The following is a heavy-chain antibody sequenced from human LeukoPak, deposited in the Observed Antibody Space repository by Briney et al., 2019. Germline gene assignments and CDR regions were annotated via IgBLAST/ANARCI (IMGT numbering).Heavy chain of an antibody. V-gene: IGHV3-74*01. Sequence: GGSLRLSCAASGFISSSYWMHWVRQPPGKGLVYIACINTDGFSTSYADSVKGRFTISRDNAKNTLYLQMNSQRAEDTAVYYCARSRTYGDYGRGLDYWGQGTLVTVSS. D-gene: IGHD4-17*01. J-gene: IGHJ4*02. CDR1: GFISSSYW. CDR3: ARSRTYGDYGRGLDY. CDR2: INTDGFST.